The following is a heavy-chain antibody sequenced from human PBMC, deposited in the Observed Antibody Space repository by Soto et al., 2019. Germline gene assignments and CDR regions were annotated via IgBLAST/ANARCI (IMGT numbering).Heavy chain of an antibody. CDR1: GDSISTYY. CDR2: VYYSGST. CDR3: ARTRMIESWIDY. V-gene: IGHV4-59*01. D-gene: IGHD2-21*01. Sequence: SETLSLTCDVSGDSISTYYWSWIRQPPGKGLEWIGYVYYSGSTLYNPSLESRVTMSIDMSKKQVSMKLTSVIAADTAVYYCARTRMIESWIDYWGHGTLVTVSS. J-gene: IGHJ4*01.